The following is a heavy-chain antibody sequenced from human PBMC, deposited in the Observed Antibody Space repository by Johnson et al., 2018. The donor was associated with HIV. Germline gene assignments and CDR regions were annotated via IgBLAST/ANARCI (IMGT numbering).Heavy chain of an antibody. CDR3: ARDGPWLQSQRDAFDV. CDR1: GFTFNSYA. J-gene: IGHJ3*01. D-gene: IGHD5-24*01. CDR2: ISYDGNNK. Sequence: QVPLVESGGGVARPGGSLRLSSQASGFTFNSYAMHWVRQAPGKGLEWVPVISYDGNNKYYADSVKGRSPLSRDNAKNSLYLQMNSLRAEDTAVYYCARDGPWLQSQRDAFDVWGRGTMVTVSS. V-gene: IGHV3-30*04.